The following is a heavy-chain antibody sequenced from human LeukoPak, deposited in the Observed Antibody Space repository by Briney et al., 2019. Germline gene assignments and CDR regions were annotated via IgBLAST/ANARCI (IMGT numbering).Heavy chain of an antibody. V-gene: IGHV3-7*01. Sequence: GGSLRLSCAASGFTFSSYWMSWVRQAPGKGLEWVANIKKDGSDKYYVDSVKGRFTISRDNAKTSLYLQMNSLRAGDTGIYYCARIGYSSSCTDYWGQGTLITVSS. CDR1: GFTFSSYW. J-gene: IGHJ4*02. D-gene: IGHD2-2*01. CDR2: IKKDGSDK. CDR3: ARIGYSSSCTDY.